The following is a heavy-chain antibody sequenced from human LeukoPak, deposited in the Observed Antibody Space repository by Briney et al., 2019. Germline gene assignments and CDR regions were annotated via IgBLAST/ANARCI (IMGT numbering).Heavy chain of an antibody. D-gene: IGHD6-13*01. CDR3: ARGSAAGVDY. CDR1: GGSFSGYY. J-gene: IGHJ4*02. Sequence: YPSETLSLTCAVYGGSFSGYYWSWIRQPPGKGLEWIGEINHSGSTSYNPSLKSRVTISVDTSKNQFSLKLSSVTAADTAVYYCARGSAAGVDYWGQGTLVTVSS. V-gene: IGHV4-34*01. CDR2: INHSGST.